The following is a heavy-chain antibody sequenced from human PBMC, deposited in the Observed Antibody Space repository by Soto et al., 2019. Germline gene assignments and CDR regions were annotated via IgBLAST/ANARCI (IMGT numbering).Heavy chain of an antibody. J-gene: IGHJ6*03. Sequence: DSVKVSCKASGYTFTGYYMHWVRQAPGQGLEWMGWINPNSGGTNYAQKFQGWVTMTRDTSISTAYMELSRLRSDDTAVYYCARGDIVVVLVALHHYYYMDVWCNAITVTVS. V-gene: IGHV1-2*04. CDR1: GYTFTGYY. CDR2: INPNSGGT. D-gene: IGHD2-2*01. CDR3: ARGDIVVVLVALHHYYYMDV.